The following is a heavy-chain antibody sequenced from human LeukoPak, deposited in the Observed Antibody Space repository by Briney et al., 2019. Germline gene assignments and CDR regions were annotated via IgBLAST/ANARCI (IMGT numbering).Heavy chain of an antibody. CDR3: AGPPYLTAAAGKGMFDY. CDR2: INHSGST. D-gene: IGHD6-13*01. CDR1: GGSFSGYY. J-gene: IGHJ4*02. Sequence: SETLSLTCAVYGGSFSGYYWSWIRQPPGKGLEWIGEINHSGSTNYNPSLKSRVTISVDTSKNQFSLKLSSVTAADTAVYYCAGPPYLTAAAGKGMFDYWGQGTLVTVSS. V-gene: IGHV4-34*01.